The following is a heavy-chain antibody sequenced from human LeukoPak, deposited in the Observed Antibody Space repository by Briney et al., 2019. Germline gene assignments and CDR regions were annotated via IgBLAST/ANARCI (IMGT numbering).Heavy chain of an antibody. CDR1: GFTFSSYA. J-gene: IGHJ1*01. Sequence: GSLRLSCAASGFTFSSYAMSWVRQAPGKGLEWVSAISGSGGSTFYADSVKGRLTISRDNSKNTLYLQMNSLRAEDTAVYCCAKDRVWLANPEYFQHWGQGTLVTVSS. CDR2: ISGSGGST. CDR3: AKDRVWLANPEYFQH. D-gene: IGHD3-10*01. V-gene: IGHV3-23*01.